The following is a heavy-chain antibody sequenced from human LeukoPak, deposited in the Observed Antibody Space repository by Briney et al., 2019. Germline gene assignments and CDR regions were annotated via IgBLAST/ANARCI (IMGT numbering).Heavy chain of an antibody. CDR2: IYYSGST. V-gene: IGHV4-30-4*01. J-gene: IGHJ4*02. D-gene: IGHD3-22*01. Sequence: SQTLSLTCTVSGGSISSGDYYWRWIRQPPGKGLEWIGYIYYSGSTYYNPSLKSRVTISVDTSKNQFSLKLSSVTAADTAVYYCARYDSSGYCYLGMWGQGTLVTVSS. CDR1: GGSISSGDYY. CDR3: ARYDSSGYCYLGM.